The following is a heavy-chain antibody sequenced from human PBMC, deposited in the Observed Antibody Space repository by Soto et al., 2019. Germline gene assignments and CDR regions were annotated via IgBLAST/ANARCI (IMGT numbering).Heavy chain of an antibody. CDR1: GFTFSSYA. V-gene: IGHV3-23*01. D-gene: IGHD3-3*01. Sequence: PGGSLRLSCAASGFTFSSYATSWVRQAPGKGLEWVSAISGSGGSTYYADSVKGRFTISRDNSKNTLYLQMNSLRAEDTAVYYCAKASPDFGLPSHPFDYWGQGTLVTVSS. CDR2: ISGSGGST. J-gene: IGHJ4*02. CDR3: AKASPDFGLPSHPFDY.